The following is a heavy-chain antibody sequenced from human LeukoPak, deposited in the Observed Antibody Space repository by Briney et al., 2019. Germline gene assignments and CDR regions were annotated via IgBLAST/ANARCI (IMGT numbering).Heavy chain of an antibody. CDR2: IYYSGNT. V-gene: IGHV4-59*08. CDR3: ARHTPGVRVAAAGSPYWYFDL. Sequence: SETLSLTCTVSGGSISSYYWSWIRQPPGKGLEWIGYIYYSGNTNYNPSLKSRVTISVDTSKNQFSLKLSSVTAADTAVYYCARHTPGVRVAAAGSPYWYFDLWGRGTLVTVSS. D-gene: IGHD6-13*01. J-gene: IGHJ2*01. CDR1: GGSISSYY.